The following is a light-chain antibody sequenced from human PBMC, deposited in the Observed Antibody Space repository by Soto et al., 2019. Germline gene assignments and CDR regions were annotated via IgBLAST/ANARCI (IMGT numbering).Light chain of an antibody. CDR3: QQFDNLPIT. CDR2: DSS. V-gene: IGKV1-33*01. J-gene: IGKJ5*01. Sequence: DIQMTQSPSSLSASVGDRVTIICQASQDISNFLNWYQQKPGKAPKLLIYDSSNLETGVPSRFSGSGSGTHFSFTISSLQPEDIATYYCQQFDNLPITCGQGTRLEIK. CDR1: QDISNF.